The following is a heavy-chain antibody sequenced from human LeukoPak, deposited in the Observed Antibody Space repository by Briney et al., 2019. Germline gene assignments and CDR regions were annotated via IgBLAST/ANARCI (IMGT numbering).Heavy chain of an antibody. J-gene: IGHJ4*02. CDR1: GYTFTSYG. D-gene: IGHD6-13*01. V-gene: IGHV1-18*03. Sequence: ASVKVSCKASGYTFTSYGISWVRQAPGQGLEWMGWISAYNGNTNYAQKLQGRVTMTTDTSTSTAYMELRSLRSDDMAVYYCARDYSSSWYARGLFDYWGQGTLVTVSS. CDR2: ISAYNGNT. CDR3: ARDYSSSWYARGLFDY.